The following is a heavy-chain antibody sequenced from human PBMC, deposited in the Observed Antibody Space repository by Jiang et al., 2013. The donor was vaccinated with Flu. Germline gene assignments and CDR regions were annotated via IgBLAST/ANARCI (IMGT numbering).Heavy chain of an antibody. V-gene: IGHV4-4*02. CDR3: AREGVSTSWFDP. D-gene: IGHD5/OR15-5a*01. Sequence: TCAVSGGSISSSNWWSWVRQPPGKGLEWIGEIYHSGSTNYSPSLKSRVTISADKSKNQFSLNLSSVTAADTAVYYCAREGVSTSWFDPWGQGTLVTVSS. J-gene: IGHJ5*02. CDR1: GGSISSSNW. CDR2: IYHSGST.